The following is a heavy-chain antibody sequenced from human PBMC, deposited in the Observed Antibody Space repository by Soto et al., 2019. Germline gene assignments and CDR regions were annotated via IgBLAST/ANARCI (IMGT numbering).Heavy chain of an antibody. CDR3: ARSVRLEWLPYYYGMDV. CDR1: GYTFTNYA. V-gene: IGHV1-3*01. J-gene: IGHJ6*02. Sequence: GASVKVSCKASGYTFTNYAMHWVRQAPGQRLEWMGWINAGNGNTKYSQKFQGRVTITRDTSASTAYMELSSLRSEDTAVYYCARSVRLEWLPYYYGMDVWGQGTTVTVSS. D-gene: IGHD3-3*01. CDR2: INAGNGNT.